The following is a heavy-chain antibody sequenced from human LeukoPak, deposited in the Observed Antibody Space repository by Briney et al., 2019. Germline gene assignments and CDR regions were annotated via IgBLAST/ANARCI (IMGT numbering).Heavy chain of an antibody. D-gene: IGHD1-26*01. CDR1: GFTFSSYA. CDR2: ISYDGSNK. CDR3: AKQRWELLGPSEDYFDY. V-gene: IGHV3-30-3*02. J-gene: IGHJ4*02. Sequence: GGSLRLSCAASGFTFSSYAMHWVRQAPGKGLEWVAVISYDGSNKYYADSVKGRFTISRDNSKNTLYLQMNSLRAEDTAVYYCAKQRWELLGPSEDYFDYWGQGTLVTVSS.